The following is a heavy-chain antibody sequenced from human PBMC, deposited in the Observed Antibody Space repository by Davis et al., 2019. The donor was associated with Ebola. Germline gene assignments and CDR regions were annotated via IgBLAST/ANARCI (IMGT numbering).Heavy chain of an antibody. CDR1: GGSIGTSSDY. CDR3: ARGKGLKRGWFDP. J-gene: IGHJ5*02. V-gene: IGHV4-39*07. Sequence: MPSETLSLTCTVSGGSIGTSSDYWGWIRQPPGKGLEWIGEINHSGSTNCNPSLKSRVTISVDTSKNHFSLKLSSVTAADTAVYYCARGKGLKRGWFDPWGQGTLVTVSS. CDR2: INHSGST. D-gene: IGHD3-16*01.